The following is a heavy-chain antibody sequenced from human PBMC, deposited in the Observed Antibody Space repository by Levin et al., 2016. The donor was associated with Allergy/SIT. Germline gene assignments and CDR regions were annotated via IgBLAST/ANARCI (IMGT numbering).Heavy chain of an antibody. J-gene: IGHJ6*02. Sequence: GGSLRLSCAASGFTFSSYSMNWVRQAPGKGLEWVSSISSSSSYIYYADSVKGRFTISRDNAKNSLYLQMNSLRAEDTAVYYCARGAYSSSWYYGMDVWGQGTTVTVSS. CDR3: ARGAYSSSWYYGMDV. CDR1: GFTFSSYS. D-gene: IGHD6-13*01. CDR2: ISSSSSYI. V-gene: IGHV3-21*01.